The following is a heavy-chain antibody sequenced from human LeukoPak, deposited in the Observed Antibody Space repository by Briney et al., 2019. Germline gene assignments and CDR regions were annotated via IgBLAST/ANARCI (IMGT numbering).Heavy chain of an antibody. D-gene: IGHD2-2*02. CDR2: ISYDGSNK. CDR1: GFTFSSYA. V-gene: IGHV3-30*04. J-gene: IGHJ4*02. Sequence: PGGSLRLSCAASGFTFSSYAMHWVRQAPGKGLEWVAVISYDGSNKYYADSVKGRFTISRDNSKNTLYLQMNSLRAEDTAVYHCAKPGVYCSSTSCYNFDCWGQGTLVTVSS. CDR3: AKPGVYCSSTSCYNFDC.